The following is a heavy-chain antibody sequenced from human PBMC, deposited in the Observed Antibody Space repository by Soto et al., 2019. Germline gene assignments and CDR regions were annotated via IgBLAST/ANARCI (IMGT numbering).Heavy chain of an antibody. D-gene: IGHD4-17*01. CDR1: GGSISSSSYY. V-gene: IGHV4-39*01. Sequence: SETLSLTCTVSGGSISSSSYYWGWIRQPPGKGLEWIGSIYYSGSTYYNPSLKSRVTISVDTSKNQFSLKLSSVTAADTAVYYCARTVDYGDETGAFDIWGQGTMVTVSS. CDR2: IYYSGST. CDR3: ARTVDYGDETGAFDI. J-gene: IGHJ3*02.